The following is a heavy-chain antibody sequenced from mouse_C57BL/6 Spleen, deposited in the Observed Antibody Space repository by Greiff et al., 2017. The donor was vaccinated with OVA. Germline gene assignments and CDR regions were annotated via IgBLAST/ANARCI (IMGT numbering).Heavy chain of an antibody. V-gene: IGHV1-55*01. J-gene: IGHJ4*01. CDR1: GYTFTSYW. D-gene: IGHD2-4*01. Sequence: VQLQQPGAELVKPGASVKMSCKASGYTFTSYWITWVKQRPGQGLEWIGDIYPGSGSTNYNEKFKSKATLTVDTSSSTAYMQLSSLTSEDSAVYYCARDYDYVRAMDYWGQGTSVTVSS. CDR2: IYPGSGST. CDR3: ARDYDYVRAMDY.